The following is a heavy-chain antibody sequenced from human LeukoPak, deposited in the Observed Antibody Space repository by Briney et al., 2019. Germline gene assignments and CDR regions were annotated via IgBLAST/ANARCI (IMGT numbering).Heavy chain of an antibody. V-gene: IGHV1-8*03. CDR2: MNPNSGNT. J-gene: IGHJ4*02. CDR1: GYTFTSYD. D-gene: IGHD4-17*01. Sequence: ASVKVSCKASGYTFTSYDINWVRQATGQGHEWMGWMNPNSGNTGYAQKFQGRVTITRNTSIRTTYMELSSLRSEDMAVYFCARGGGTTVTQDGYYFDYWGQGTLVIVSS. CDR3: ARGGGTTVTQDGYYFDY.